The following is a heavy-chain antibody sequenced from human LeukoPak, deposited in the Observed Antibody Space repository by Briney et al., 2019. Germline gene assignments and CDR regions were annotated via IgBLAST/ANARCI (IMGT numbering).Heavy chain of an antibody. D-gene: IGHD1-26*01. CDR3: AKGNSGEYYDTYFDS. Sequence: GGSLRLSCAVSGFTFDDYTMHWVRQAPGKGLEWVSLINWSGDTAYYADSVKGRFTISRDNSGNSLYLQMNSLRSEDTAFYCCAKGNSGEYYDTYFDSWGQGTLVAVSS. V-gene: IGHV3-43*01. CDR2: INWSGDTA. J-gene: IGHJ4*02. CDR1: GFTFDDYT.